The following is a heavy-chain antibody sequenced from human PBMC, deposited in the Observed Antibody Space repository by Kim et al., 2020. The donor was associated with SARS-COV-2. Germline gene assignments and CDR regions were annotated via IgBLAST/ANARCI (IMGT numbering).Heavy chain of an antibody. Sequence: SETLSLTCTVSGGSISSGGYYWSWIRQHPGKGLEWIGYIYYSGSTYYNPSLKSRVTISVDTSKNQFSLKLSSVTAADTAVYYCARMKTAYSSSWILDYWGQGTLVTVSS. CDR3: ARMKTAYSSSWILDY. D-gene: IGHD6-13*01. V-gene: IGHV4-31*03. CDR2: IYYSGST. J-gene: IGHJ4*02. CDR1: GGSISSGGYY.